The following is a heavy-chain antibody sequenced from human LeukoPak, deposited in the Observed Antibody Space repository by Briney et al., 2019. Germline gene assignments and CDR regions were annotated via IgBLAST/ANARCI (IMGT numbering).Heavy chain of an antibody. D-gene: IGHD2-21*02. CDR2: IYFSGST. V-gene: IGHV4-59*01. Sequence: SETLSLTCTVSGGSISSYYCSWIRQPPGKGLEWIGSIYFSGSTNYNPSLKSRVTISLDTSKNQFSLRLSSVTAADTAVYYCARGCGGDSPDYWGQGTLVTVSS. CDR1: GGSISSYY. CDR3: ARGCGGDSPDY. J-gene: IGHJ4*02.